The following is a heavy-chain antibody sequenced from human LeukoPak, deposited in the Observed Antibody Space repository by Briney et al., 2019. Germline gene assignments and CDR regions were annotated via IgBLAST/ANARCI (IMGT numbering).Heavy chain of an antibody. Sequence: PGGSLRLSCAASGFTFSSYWMSWVRQPPGKGLEWVANIKQDGSEKYYVDSVKGRFTISRDNAKNLLYLQMNSLRAEDTAVYYCARDRYISRSWGYDFDYWGQGTLVTVSS. CDR1: GFTFSSYW. CDR2: IKQDGSEK. CDR3: ARDRYISRSWGYDFDY. J-gene: IGHJ4*02. V-gene: IGHV3-7*01. D-gene: IGHD6-13*01.